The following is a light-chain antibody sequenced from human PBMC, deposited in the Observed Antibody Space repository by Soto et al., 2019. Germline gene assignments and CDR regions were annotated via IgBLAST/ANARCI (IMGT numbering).Light chain of an antibody. Sequence: IHLTQSPSSLSASVGDRVTITCRASQVISSFFAWYQQKPGKAPKVLIYAASILQSGVPSRFSGSGSGTDFTLTISSLQPEDFATYYGQQLNHYPYTFGQGTKLEIK. V-gene: IGKV1-9*01. CDR3: QQLNHYPYT. CDR2: AAS. J-gene: IGKJ2*01. CDR1: QVISSF.